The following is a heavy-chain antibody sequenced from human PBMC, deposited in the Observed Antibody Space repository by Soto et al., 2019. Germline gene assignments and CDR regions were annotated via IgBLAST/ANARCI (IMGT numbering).Heavy chain of an antibody. CDR3: ARASGSAPWFGP. CDR1: GYTFTSDG. Sequence: ASVKVSCKASGYTFTSDGISWVRQAPGQGLEWMGWISAYNGNTNYAQKLQGRVTMTTDTSTSTVYMELRSLRSDDTAVYYCARASGSAPWFGPWGEGTLVTVSS. J-gene: IGHJ5*01. CDR2: ISAYNGNT. D-gene: IGHD1-26*01. V-gene: IGHV1-18*01.